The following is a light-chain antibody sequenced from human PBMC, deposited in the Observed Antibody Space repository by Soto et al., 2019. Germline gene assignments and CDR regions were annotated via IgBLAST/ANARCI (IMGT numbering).Light chain of an antibody. CDR2: AAS. J-gene: IGKJ1*01. Sequence: DIQMTQSPSSLSASVGDRVTITCRASQSISSYLNWYQQKPGKAPKLLIYAASSLQSGVPSRFSGSGSGTDFTLTISSLQPEDFATYYCQQSYSTPRTFGQRTKLNIK. CDR3: QQSYSTPRT. V-gene: IGKV1-39*01. CDR1: QSISSY.